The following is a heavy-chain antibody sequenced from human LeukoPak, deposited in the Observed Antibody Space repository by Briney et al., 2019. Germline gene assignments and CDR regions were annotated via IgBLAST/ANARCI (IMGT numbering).Heavy chain of an antibody. D-gene: IGHD5-18*01. CDR1: GFTFSSYS. V-gene: IGHV3-21*01. CDR3: ARDRGDTAIFSGFGY. CDR2: ISSSSSYI. Sequence: GGSLRLSCAASGFTFSSYSMNWVRQAPGKGLEWVSSISSSSSYIYYADSVKGRFTISRDNAKNSLYLQMNSLRAEDTAVYYCARDRGDTAIFSGFGYWGQGTLVTVSS. J-gene: IGHJ4*02.